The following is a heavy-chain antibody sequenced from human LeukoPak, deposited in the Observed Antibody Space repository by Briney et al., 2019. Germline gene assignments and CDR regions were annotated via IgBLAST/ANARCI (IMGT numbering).Heavy chain of an antibody. D-gene: IGHD3-10*01. J-gene: IGHJ6*03. CDR1: GFTFSNAW. Sequence: GGSLRLSCAASGFTFSNAWMSWVRQAPGKGLEWVGRIKSKTDGGTTAYAAPVKGRFTISRDDSKNTLYLQMNSLKTEDTAVYYCTTVRGGYYYYMDVWGKGTTVTVSS. CDR3: TTVRGGYYYYMDV. CDR2: IKSKTDGGTT. V-gene: IGHV3-15*01.